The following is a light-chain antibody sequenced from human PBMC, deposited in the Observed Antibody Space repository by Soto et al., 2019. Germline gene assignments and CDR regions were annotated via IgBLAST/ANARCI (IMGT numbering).Light chain of an antibody. CDR1: GSNIGAPFP. V-gene: IGLV1-40*01. J-gene: IGLJ1*01. CDR3: QSYDSMLSRYV. Sequence: QSVLTQPPSVSGAPGQRVTISCTGRGSNIGAPFPVHWYQQLPGAAPKLLIYYNNNRPSGVPDRFSAFKSASSASLAITGLQAEDEADYYCQSYDSMLSRYVFGTGTKVTVL. CDR2: YNN.